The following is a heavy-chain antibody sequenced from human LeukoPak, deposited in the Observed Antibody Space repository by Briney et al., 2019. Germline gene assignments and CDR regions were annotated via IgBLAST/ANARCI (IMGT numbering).Heavy chain of an antibody. D-gene: IGHD1-14*01. Sequence: PGGSLRLSCAASGFTFSSYAMSWVRQAPGKGLEWVSGISGSGGTTCYADSVKGRFTISRDNSKNTLYLQMNSLRAEDAAVYYCAKNRGALNYMDVWGKGTTVTVSS. CDR3: AKNRGALNYMDV. CDR2: ISGSGGTT. J-gene: IGHJ6*03. CDR1: GFTFSSYA. V-gene: IGHV3-23*01.